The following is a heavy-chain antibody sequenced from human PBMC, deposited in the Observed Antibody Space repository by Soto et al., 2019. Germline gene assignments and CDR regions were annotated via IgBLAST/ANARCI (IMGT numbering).Heavy chain of an antibody. Sequence: QVQLQESGPGLVKPSQTLSLTCTVSGCSISSGGYYWRWIRQHPGKGLEWIGYIYYSGSTYYNPSLRSRFTRSVDTPKTQFSLKLSSVTAADTAVYYCARSVFPWGQGTLVTVSS. CDR2: IYYSGST. CDR3: ARSVFP. V-gene: IGHV4-31*03. CDR1: GCSISSGGYY. J-gene: IGHJ5*02.